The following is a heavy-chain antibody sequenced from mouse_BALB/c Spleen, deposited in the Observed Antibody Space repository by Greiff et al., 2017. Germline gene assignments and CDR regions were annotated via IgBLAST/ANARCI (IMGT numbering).Heavy chain of an antibody. CDR3: AGGGYYRYDEDY. CDR2: ISYDGSN. CDR1: GYSITSGYY. J-gene: IGHJ2*01. V-gene: IGHV3-6*02. Sequence: VQLKESGPGLVKPSQSLSLTCSVTGYSITSGYYWNWIRQFPGNKLEWMGYISYDGSNNYNPSLKNRISITRDTSKNQFFLKLNSVTTEDTATYYCAGGGYYRYDEDYWGQGTTLTVSS. D-gene: IGHD2-14*01.